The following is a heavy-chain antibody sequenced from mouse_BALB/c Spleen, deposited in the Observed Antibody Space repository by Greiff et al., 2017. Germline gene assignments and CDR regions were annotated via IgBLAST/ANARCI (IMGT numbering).Heavy chain of an antibody. V-gene: IGHV7-3*02. Sequence: EVKVEESGGGLVQPGGSLRLSCATSGFTFTDYYMSWVRQPPGKALEWLGFIRNKANGYTTEYSASVKGRFTISRDNSQSILYLQMNTLRAEDSATYYCARAPTYYAMDYWGQGTSVTVSS. D-gene: IGHD2-10*01. CDR1: GFTFTDYY. J-gene: IGHJ4*01. CDR3: ARAPTYYAMDY. CDR2: IRNKANGYTT.